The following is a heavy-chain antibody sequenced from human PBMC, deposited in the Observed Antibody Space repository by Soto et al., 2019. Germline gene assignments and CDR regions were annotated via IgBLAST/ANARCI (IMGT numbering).Heavy chain of an antibody. CDR3: AKTSTFFGLFAYPGGSSGRGALIDS. CDR2: ISYDGTNK. J-gene: IGHJ4*02. V-gene: IGHV3-30*18. CDR1: GFTFSSFS. D-gene: IGHD3-3*01. Sequence: QVQLVESGGGVVQPGRSLRLSCVASGFTFSSFSMHWVRQTPGKGLEWAAVISYDGTNKYYAASVNGRFTISRDNSMNTLYLKMDSLRPVDTAVYYFAKTSTFFGLFAYPGGSSGRGALIDSGGQGTVVTVS.